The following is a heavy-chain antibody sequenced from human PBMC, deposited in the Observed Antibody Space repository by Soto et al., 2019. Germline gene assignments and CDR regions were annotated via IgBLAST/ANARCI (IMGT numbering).Heavy chain of an antibody. CDR1: GGSISSYY. V-gene: IGHV4-59*01. CDR3: ARALYSYGPKFDP. Sequence: PSETLSLTCTVSGGSISSYYLSWIRQPPGKGLEWIGYIYYSGSTNYNPSLKSRVTISVDTSKNQFSLKLSSVTAADTAVYYRARALYSYGPKFDPWGQGTLVTVSS. D-gene: IGHD5-18*01. J-gene: IGHJ5*02. CDR2: IYYSGST.